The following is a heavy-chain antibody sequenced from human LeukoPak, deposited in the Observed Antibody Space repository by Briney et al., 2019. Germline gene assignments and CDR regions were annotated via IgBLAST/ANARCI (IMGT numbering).Heavy chain of an antibody. J-gene: IGHJ5*02. V-gene: IGHV4-34*01. CDR2: INHSGST. CDR1: GGSFSGYY. Sequence: TSETLSLTCAVYGGSFSGYYWSWIRQPPGKGLEWIGEINHSGSTNYNPSLKSRVTISVDTSKNQFSLKLSSVTAADTAVYYCARCSDRKWFDPWGQGTLVTVSS. CDR3: ARCSDRKWFDP. D-gene: IGHD6-19*01.